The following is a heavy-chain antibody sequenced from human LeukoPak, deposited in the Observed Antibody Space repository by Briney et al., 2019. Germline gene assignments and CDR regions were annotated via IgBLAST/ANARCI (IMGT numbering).Heavy chain of an antibody. V-gene: IGHV1-2*02. J-gene: IGHJ4*02. Sequence: GASVKVSCKASGYTFTGYYMHWVRQAPGQGLEWMGWINPNSGGTNYAQKFQGRVTMTRDTSISTAYMELSRLRSDDTAVYYCARGPEATIVVVTAINRIAFDYWGQGTLVTVSS. CDR1: GYTFTGYY. D-gene: IGHD2-21*02. CDR2: INPNSGGT. CDR3: ARGPEATIVVVTAINRIAFDY.